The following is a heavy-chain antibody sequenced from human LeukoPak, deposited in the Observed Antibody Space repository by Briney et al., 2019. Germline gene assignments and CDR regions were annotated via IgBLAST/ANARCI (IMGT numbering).Heavy chain of an antibody. CDR1: GFTFSSYS. V-gene: IGHV3-21*01. CDR2: ISSSSSYI. Sequence: GGSLRLSCAASGFTFSSYSMNRVRQAPGKGLEWVSSISSSSSYIYYADSVKGRFTISRDNAKNSLYLQMHSLRAEDTAVYYCAREGRDGYNYNYWGQGTLVTVSS. CDR3: AREGRDGYNYNY. J-gene: IGHJ4*02. D-gene: IGHD5-24*01.